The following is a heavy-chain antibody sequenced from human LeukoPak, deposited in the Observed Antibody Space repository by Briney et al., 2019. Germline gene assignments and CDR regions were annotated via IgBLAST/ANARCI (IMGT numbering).Heavy chain of an antibody. V-gene: IGHV3-21*01. CDR2: ISSSSSYI. J-gene: IGHJ4*02. Sequence: GGSLRLSCAASGFTFSNAWMNWVRQAPGKGLEWVSSISSSSSYIYYADSVKGRFTISRDNAKNSLYLQMNSLRAEDTAVYYCARASYYYDSSPTGDYWGQGTLVTVSS. CDR1: GFTFSNAW. D-gene: IGHD3-22*01. CDR3: ARASYYYDSSPTGDY.